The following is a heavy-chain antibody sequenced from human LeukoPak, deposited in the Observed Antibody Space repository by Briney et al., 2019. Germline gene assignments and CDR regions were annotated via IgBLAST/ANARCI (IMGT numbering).Heavy chain of an antibody. V-gene: IGHV5-51*01. CDR1: GYSFTSYW. D-gene: IGHD3-22*01. J-gene: IGHJ4*02. CDR2: IYPGDSDT. Sequence: AGEFLKISCKGSGYSFTSYWIGWVRQMPGKGLEGMGIIYPGDSDTRYSPSFQGQVTISADKSISTAYLQWSSLKASDTAMYYCARREVYYDSSGYYYVFDYWGQGTLVTVSS. CDR3: ARREVYYDSSGYYYVFDY.